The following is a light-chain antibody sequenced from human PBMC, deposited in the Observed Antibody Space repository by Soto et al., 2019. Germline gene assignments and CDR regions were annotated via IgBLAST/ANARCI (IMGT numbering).Light chain of an antibody. J-gene: IGKJ1*01. Sequence: DIVMTQSPDSLAVSLGERVTINCKSSQSVLYSSNNKNYLTWYQQKPGQPPKLLIYWASTPESVVPDRFSGSGPVTDFTLTISTLQAEDVAVYYCQQYYSTPWTFGHGTNVEIK. CDR3: QQYYSTPWT. CDR2: WAS. CDR1: QSVLYSSNNKNY. V-gene: IGKV4-1*01.